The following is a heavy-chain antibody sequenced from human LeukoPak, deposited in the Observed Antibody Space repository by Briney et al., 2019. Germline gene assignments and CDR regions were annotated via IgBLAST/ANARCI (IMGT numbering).Heavy chain of an antibody. CDR3: ARAIVAAAGPLDI. Sequence: ASVKVSCKASGYTFTSYYMHWVRQAPGQGLEWMGIINPSGGSTSYAQKFRGRVTMTRDTSTSTVYMELSSLKSDDTAVYYCARAIVAAAGPLDIWGQGTMVTVSS. V-gene: IGHV1-46*01. J-gene: IGHJ3*02. CDR1: GYTFTSYY. D-gene: IGHD6-13*01. CDR2: INPSGGST.